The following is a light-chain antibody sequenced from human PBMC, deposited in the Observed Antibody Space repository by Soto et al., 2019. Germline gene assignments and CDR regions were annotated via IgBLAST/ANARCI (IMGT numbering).Light chain of an antibody. CDR1: QSVRSSY. V-gene: IGKV3-20*01. CDR3: QQYGSSPYT. J-gene: IGKJ2*01. Sequence: EIVLTQSPGTQSLSPGERVTLSCRASQSVRSSYLAWYQQKPGQAPRLLIYGASSRATGIPDRFSGSGSGTDFTLTISRLEPEYFAVYCCQQYGSSPYTFGQGTKLEI. CDR2: GAS.